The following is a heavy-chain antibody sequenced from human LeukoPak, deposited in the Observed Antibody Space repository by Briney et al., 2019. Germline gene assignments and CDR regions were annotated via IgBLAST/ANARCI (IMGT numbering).Heavy chain of an antibody. CDR3: AREGDYDILTGYYTGDEDKQKVDAFDI. J-gene: IGHJ3*02. Sequence: ASVKVSCKASGYTFTGYYMHWVRQAPGQGLEWMGWINPNSGGTNYAQKFQGRVTMTRDTSISTAYMELSRLRSEDTAVYYCAREGDYDILTGYYTGDEDKQKVDAFDIWGQGTMVTVSS. CDR1: GYTFTGYY. D-gene: IGHD3-9*01. CDR2: INPNSGGT. V-gene: IGHV1-2*02.